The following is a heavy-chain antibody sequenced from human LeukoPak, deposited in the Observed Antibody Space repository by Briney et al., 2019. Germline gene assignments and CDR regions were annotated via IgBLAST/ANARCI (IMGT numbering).Heavy chain of an antibody. J-gene: IGHJ5*02. D-gene: IGHD6-19*01. CDR1: GFTFSSFW. V-gene: IGHV3-74*01. CDR3: TKESGIAVADT. Sequence: GGSLRLSCAASGFTFSSFWMQWVRQAPGKGPECVSRINGGGSSTNYADSVKGRFTVSRDNAKNTLYLQMNSLRVEDTAVYFCTKESGIAVADTWGQGTLVTVSS. CDR2: INGGGSST.